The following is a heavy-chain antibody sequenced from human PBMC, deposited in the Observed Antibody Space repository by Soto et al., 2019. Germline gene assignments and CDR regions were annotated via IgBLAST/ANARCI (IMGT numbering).Heavy chain of an antibody. J-gene: IGHJ4*02. Sequence: SVKVSCKASGDTFNFYSINWVRQAPGLGLEWMGRVNPIFGTANYAQKFQGRVTITADESTSTAYMELSSLRSEDTAVYYCARDRGNFGSGWYYFDYWGQGTLVTVSS. CDR3: ARDRGNFGSGWYYFDY. D-gene: IGHD6-19*01. V-gene: IGHV1-69*13. CDR1: GDTFNFYS. CDR2: VNPIFGTA.